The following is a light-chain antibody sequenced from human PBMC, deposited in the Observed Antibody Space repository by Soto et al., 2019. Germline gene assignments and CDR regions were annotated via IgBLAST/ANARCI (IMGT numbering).Light chain of an antibody. CDR2: ASS. J-gene: IGKJ4*01. V-gene: IGKV1-39*01. CDR1: QSISSY. CDR3: QQLNSYPLT. Sequence: DIQMTQSPSSLSASLGDRVTITCRASQSISSYLNWYQQKPGKAPKLLIYASSSLESGVPSRFSGSASGTDFSLTISSLQPEDFATYYCQQLNSYPLTFGGGTKVDI.